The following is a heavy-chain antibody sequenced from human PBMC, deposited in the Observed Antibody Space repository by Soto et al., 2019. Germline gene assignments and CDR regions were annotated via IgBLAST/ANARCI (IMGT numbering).Heavy chain of an antibody. D-gene: IGHD4-17*01. J-gene: IGHJ6*02. CDR3: AKNDDHGSHYHGMDV. Sequence: QVQLQESGPGLVKPSETLSLTCTVSGGSINSYCWNWIRQPPTKGLEWIGFIYHSGSTNYNPSLKSRVTISVDTSKNQFSLKLTSVTAADTAMYYCAKNDDHGSHYHGMDVWGQGTTVTVSS. CDR1: GGSINSYC. V-gene: IGHV4-59*13. CDR2: IYHSGST.